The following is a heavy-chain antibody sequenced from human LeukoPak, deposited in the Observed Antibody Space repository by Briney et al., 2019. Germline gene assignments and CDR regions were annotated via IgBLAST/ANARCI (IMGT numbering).Heavy chain of an antibody. Sequence: GGSLRLSCAASGFTVSSNYMSWVRQAPGKGLEWGSVIYSGGSTYYADSVKGRFTISRDNSKNTLYLQMNSLRAEDTAVYYCARGGIAAAGPDYWGQGTLVTVSS. CDR3: ARGGIAAAGPDY. D-gene: IGHD6-13*01. V-gene: IGHV3-53*01. CDR1: GFTVSSNY. J-gene: IGHJ4*02. CDR2: IYSGGST.